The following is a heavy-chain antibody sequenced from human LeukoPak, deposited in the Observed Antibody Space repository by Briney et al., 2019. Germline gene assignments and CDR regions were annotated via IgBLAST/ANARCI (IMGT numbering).Heavy chain of an antibody. CDR2: IYTSGST. V-gene: IGHV4-4*07. Sequence: SETLSLTCTVSGGSISSYYWSWIRQPAGKGLEWIGRIYTSGSTYYSPSLKSRVTISLDTSRNQFSLRLNSVTAADTAVYYCAKSNGYGLIDIWGQGTMVTVSS. CDR3: AKSNGYGLIDI. J-gene: IGHJ3*02. CDR1: GGSISSYY. D-gene: IGHD3-10*01.